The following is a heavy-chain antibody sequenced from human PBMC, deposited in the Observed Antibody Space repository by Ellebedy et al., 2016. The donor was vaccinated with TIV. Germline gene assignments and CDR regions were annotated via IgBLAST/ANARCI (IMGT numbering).Heavy chain of an antibody. CDR1: GFTFSSYG. CDR2: ISYDGSNK. CDR3: ASARAAVPGLCDY. J-gene: IGHJ4*02. V-gene: IGHV3-30*03. Sequence: GESLKISCAASGFTFSSYGMHWVRQAPGKGLEWVAVISYDGSNKYYADSVRGRFTISRDNAKNSLYLQMSSLRDEDSAVYYCASARAAVPGLCDYWGQGTLVTVSS. D-gene: IGHD6-19*01.